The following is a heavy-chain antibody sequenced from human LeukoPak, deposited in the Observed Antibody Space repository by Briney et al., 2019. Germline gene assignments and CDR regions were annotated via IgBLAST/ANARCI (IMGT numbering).Heavy chain of an antibody. CDR1: GYSFTSYW. CDR3: ARRTYYYGSGSYEP. D-gene: IGHD3-10*01. Sequence: GESLKISCKGSGYSFTSYWIGWVRQMPGKGLEWMGIIYPVDSDTRYRPSFQGQFTISADKSISTAYLQWSSLKASDTAMYYCARRTYYYGSGSYEPWGQGTLVTVSS. CDR2: IYPVDSDT. V-gene: IGHV5-51*01. J-gene: IGHJ5*02.